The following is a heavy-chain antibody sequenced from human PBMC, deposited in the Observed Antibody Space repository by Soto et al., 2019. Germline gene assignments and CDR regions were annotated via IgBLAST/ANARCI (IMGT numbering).Heavy chain of an antibody. CDR1: GYTLAEVS. Sequence: QVQLIQSGAEVKGPGASVKVSCKVSGYTLAEVSIHWVRQAPGKGLKWMGGFDPEQDETLFAQSFRGRVTMTEDSSADTAYMELNSLRSEDTAVYYCAAAASCHGATCYSGHNWLDPWGQGTLVSVSS. CDR3: AAAASCHGATCYSGHNWLDP. V-gene: IGHV1-24*01. J-gene: IGHJ5*02. CDR2: FDPEQDET. D-gene: IGHD2-15*01.